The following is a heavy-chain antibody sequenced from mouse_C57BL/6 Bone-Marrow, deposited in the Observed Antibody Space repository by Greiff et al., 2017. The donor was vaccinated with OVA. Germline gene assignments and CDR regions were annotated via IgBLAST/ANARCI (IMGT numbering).Heavy chain of an antibody. V-gene: IGHV14-4*01. CDR1: GFNIKDDY. Sequence: EVQLQQSGAELVRPGASVKLSCTASGFNIKDDYMHWVKQRPEQGLEWIGWIDPENGDTEYASKFQGKATITADTSSNTAYLQLSSLTSEDTAVDYCTTWDYDAMDYGGQGTSVTVSS. CDR3: TTWDYDAMDY. CDR2: IDPENGDT. J-gene: IGHJ4*01.